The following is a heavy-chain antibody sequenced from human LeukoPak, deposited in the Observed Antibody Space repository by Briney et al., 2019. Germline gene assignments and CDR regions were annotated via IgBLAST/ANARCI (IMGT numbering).Heavy chain of an antibody. J-gene: IGHJ4*02. Sequence: GGSLRLSCAASGFTFSSYWMTWVRQAPGKGLEWVANIKEDGSKKSYVDSVKGRFTISRDNAKNSLYLQMNSLRAEDTAVYYCATPLDYYDSSGYHQGGDWGQGALVTVSS. D-gene: IGHD3-22*01. CDR1: GFTFSSYW. V-gene: IGHV3-7*03. CDR3: ATPLDYYDSSGYHQGGD. CDR2: IKEDGSKK.